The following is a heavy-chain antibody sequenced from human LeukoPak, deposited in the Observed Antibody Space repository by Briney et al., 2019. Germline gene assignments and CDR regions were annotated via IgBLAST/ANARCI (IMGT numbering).Heavy chain of an antibody. V-gene: IGHV1-46*01. CDR2: INPSGGTT. J-gene: IGHJ5*02. Sequence: ASVKVSCKASGYTFTSYHMHWVRQAPGQGLEWMGIINPSGGTTNYAQKFRGRVTMARDTSISTAYMELSRLRSDDTAVYYCARDLIPAAAGNWFDPWGQGTLVTVSS. D-gene: IGHD6-13*01. CDR1: GYTFTSYH. CDR3: ARDLIPAAAGNWFDP.